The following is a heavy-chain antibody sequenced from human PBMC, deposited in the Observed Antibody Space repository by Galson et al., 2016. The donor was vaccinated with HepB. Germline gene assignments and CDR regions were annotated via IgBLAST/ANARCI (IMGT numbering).Heavy chain of an antibody. CDR3: ARAGSSWYFDY. J-gene: IGHJ4*02. Sequence: SLRLSCAASGFTFSSYAISWVRQAPGKGLEWVSAISGSGSNTYYADSVKGRFAISRDNSKNTLYLQMNSLRAEDAAVYYCARAGSSWYFDYWGQGTLVTVSS. V-gene: IGHV3-23*01. CDR1: GFTFSSYA. D-gene: IGHD6-13*01. CDR2: ISGSGSNT.